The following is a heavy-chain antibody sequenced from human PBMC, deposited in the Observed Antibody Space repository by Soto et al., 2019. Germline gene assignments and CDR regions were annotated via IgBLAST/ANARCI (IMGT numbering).Heavy chain of an antibody. Sequence: ASVKVSCKASGYTFTSYGISWVRQAPGQGLEWMGWISAYNGNTNYAQKLQGRVTMTTDTSTSTAYMELRSLRSDDTAVYYCARTSEDFWSGYLYYYYYYGMDVWGQ. CDR3: ARTSEDFWSGYLYYYYYYGMDV. D-gene: IGHD3-3*01. J-gene: IGHJ6*02. CDR2: ISAYNGNT. CDR1: GYTFTSYG. V-gene: IGHV1-18*01.